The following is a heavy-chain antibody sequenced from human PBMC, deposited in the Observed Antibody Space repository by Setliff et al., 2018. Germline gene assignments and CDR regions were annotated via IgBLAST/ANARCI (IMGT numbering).Heavy chain of an antibody. CDR3: ARVVPAAMYFDY. V-gene: IGHV4-34*01. Sequence: PSETLSLTCAVYGGSFSGYYWSWIRQPPGKGLEWIGKINHSGSTNYNPSLKSRVTISVDTSKNQFSLKLSSVTAADTAVYYCARVVPAAMYFDYWGQGTLVTVSS. CDR1: GGSFSGYY. CDR2: INHSGST. J-gene: IGHJ4*02. D-gene: IGHD2-2*01.